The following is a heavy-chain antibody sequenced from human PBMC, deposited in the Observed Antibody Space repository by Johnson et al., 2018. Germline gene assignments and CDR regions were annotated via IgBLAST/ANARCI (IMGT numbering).Heavy chain of an antibody. J-gene: IGHJ6*02. CDR3: TRGPRYDV. D-gene: IGHD1-26*01. Sequence: EVQLVESGGGVVQPGRSLRLSCAASGFTFSRYDMHWVRQVTGKGLEWVSAIGTAGDTYYPGSVKGRFTISRDNAKNSLYLQMNSLRAGDTAVYYCTRGPRYDVWGQGTTVIVSS. CDR2: IGTAGDT. CDR1: GFTFSRYD. V-gene: IGHV3-13*01.